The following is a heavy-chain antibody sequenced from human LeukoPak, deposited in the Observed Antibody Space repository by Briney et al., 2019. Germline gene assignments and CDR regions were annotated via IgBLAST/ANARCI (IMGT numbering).Heavy chain of an antibody. V-gene: IGHV1-8*01. Sequence: ASVKVSCKASGYTFTSYDINWVRQATGQGLEWMGWMNPNSGNTGYAQKFQGRVTMTRNTSISTAYMELSSLRSDDTAVYYCARAPPITRGPFDPWGQGTLVTVSS. CDR3: ARAPPITRGPFDP. J-gene: IGHJ5*02. D-gene: IGHD3-10*01. CDR2: MNPNSGNT. CDR1: GYTFTSYD.